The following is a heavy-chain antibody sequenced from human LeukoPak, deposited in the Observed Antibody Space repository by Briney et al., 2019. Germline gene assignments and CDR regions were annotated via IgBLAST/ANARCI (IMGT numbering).Heavy chain of an antibody. Sequence: SETLSLTCTVSGGSISSSSYYWGWIRQPPGKGLEWIGSIYYSGSTYHSPSLRSRVTISVDTSKNQFSLKLSSVTAADTAVYYCASSNAAIFGVVIPFDYWGQGTLVTVSS. CDR1: GGSISSSSYY. CDR2: IYYSGST. J-gene: IGHJ4*02. D-gene: IGHD3-3*01. CDR3: ASSNAAIFGVVIPFDY. V-gene: IGHV4-39*01.